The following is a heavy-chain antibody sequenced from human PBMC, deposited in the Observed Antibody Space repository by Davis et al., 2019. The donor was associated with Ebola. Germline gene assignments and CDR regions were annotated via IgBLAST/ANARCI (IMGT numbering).Heavy chain of an antibody. V-gene: IGHV3-23*01. CDR3: AKDVSSGWDGADY. J-gene: IGHJ4*02. Sequence: PGGSLRLSCAASGFTLSNNAMNWVRQAPGKGLEWVSSIRSDAAGSTTYAEFVKGRFTISRDSSKSTLYLQMNSLRAEDTAVYYCAKDVSSGWDGADYWGQGTLVTVSS. CDR1: GFTLSNNA. CDR2: IRSDAAGST. D-gene: IGHD6-19*01.